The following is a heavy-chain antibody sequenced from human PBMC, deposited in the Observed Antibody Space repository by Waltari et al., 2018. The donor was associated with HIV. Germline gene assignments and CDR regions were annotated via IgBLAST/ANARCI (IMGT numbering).Heavy chain of an antibody. CDR3: ARDTGGSSSTFYYGMDV. Sequence: QVQLQESGPGLVKPSETLSLTCTVSGGSISSYYWSWIRQPPGKGLEWSGYIFYSGRPNYSPSHKSRVTSSVDTSKKQFSLKLSSVPAADTAVYYWARDTGGSSSTFYYGMDVWGQGTTVTVSS. CDR1: GGSISSYY. J-gene: IGHJ6*02. CDR2: IFYSGRP. D-gene: IGHD6-6*01. V-gene: IGHV4-59*01.